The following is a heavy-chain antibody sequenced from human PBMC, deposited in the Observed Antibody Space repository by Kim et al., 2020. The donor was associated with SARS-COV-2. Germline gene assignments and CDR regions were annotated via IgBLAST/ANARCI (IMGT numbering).Heavy chain of an antibody. CDR3: ARGRYYYDSSGYYYYDY. J-gene: IGHJ4*02. V-gene: IGHV4-34*01. D-gene: IGHD3-22*01. Sequence: SETLSLTCAVYGGSFSGYYWSWIRQPPGKGLEWIGEINHSGSTNYNPSLKSRVTISVDTSKNQFSLKLSSVTAADTAVYYCARGRYYYDSSGYYYYDYWGQGTLVTVSS. CDR2: INHSGST. CDR1: GGSFSGYY.